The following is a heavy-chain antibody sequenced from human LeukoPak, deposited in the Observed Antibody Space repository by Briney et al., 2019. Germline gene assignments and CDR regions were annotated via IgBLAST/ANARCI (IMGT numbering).Heavy chain of an antibody. CDR1: GGSISSYY. Sequence: SETLSLTCTVSGGSISSYYWSWIRQPPGKGLEWIGYIYYSGSTNYNPSLKSRVTISVDTSKNQFSLKLSSVTAADTAVYYCARMYYDFWSGYLDYWGQGTLVTVSS. V-gene: IGHV4-59*01. CDR3: ARMYYDFWSGYLDY. CDR2: IYYSGST. J-gene: IGHJ4*02. D-gene: IGHD3-3*01.